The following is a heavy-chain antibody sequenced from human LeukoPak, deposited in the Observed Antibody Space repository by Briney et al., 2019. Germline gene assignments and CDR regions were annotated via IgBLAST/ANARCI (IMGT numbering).Heavy chain of an antibody. CDR3: ARDRGSGSYYFDY. CDR2: IKSDGSDK. CDR1: GFTFSGYW. V-gene: IGHV3-7*01. J-gene: IGHJ4*02. D-gene: IGHD1-26*01. Sequence: PGGSLRLSCAASGFTFSGYWMSWVRQAPGKGLEWVAIIKSDGSDKYYVDSVKGRFTISRDNAKNALYLQMNSLRAEDTAVYYCARDRGSGSYYFDYWGQGTLVTVSS.